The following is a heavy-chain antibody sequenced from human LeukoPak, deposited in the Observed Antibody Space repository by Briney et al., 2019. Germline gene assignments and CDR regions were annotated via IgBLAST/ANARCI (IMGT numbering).Heavy chain of an antibody. CDR1: GGSFSSSDYY. CDR2: IYYSGTT. J-gene: IGHJ3*02. Sequence: SETLSLTCTVSGGSFSSSDYYWGWIRQPPGKGLEWIGSIYYSGTTYYNPSLKSRVTISVDTSKKQFSLKLRSVTAADTAVYYCARGASHRVTMIVVVITRGNDAFDIWGQGTMVTVSS. CDR3: ARGASHRVTMIVVVITRGNDAFDI. V-gene: IGHV4-39*01. D-gene: IGHD3-22*01.